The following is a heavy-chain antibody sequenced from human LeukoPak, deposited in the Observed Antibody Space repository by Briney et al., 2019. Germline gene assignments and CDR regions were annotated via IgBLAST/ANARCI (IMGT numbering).Heavy chain of an antibody. CDR1: GGSFSGYY. CDR2: ISHSGST. Sequence: SETLSLTCAVYGGSFSGYYWSWIRQPPGKGLEWIGEISHSGSTNYNPSLKSRVTISVDTSKNQFSLKLSSVAAADTAVYYCARETAMPPNYYYYYMDVWGKGTTVTVSS. CDR3: ARETAMPPNYYYYYMDV. J-gene: IGHJ6*03. V-gene: IGHV4-34*01. D-gene: IGHD5-18*01.